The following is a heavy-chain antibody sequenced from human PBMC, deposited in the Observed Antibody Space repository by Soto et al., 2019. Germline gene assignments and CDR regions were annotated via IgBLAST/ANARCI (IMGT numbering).Heavy chain of an antibody. CDR1: GASISSYY. J-gene: IGHJ4*02. Sequence: PSETLSLTCTVSGASISSYYWSWIRQPPGKGLEWIGYIYDSGTTNYNPSLESRVTMSVDTSRNQFSLRLSSVTAADTAMYFCAGPHISGYYVPFDYWGQGALVTVSS. V-gene: IGHV4-59*01. D-gene: IGHD6-19*01. CDR2: IYDSGTT. CDR3: AGPHISGYYVPFDY.